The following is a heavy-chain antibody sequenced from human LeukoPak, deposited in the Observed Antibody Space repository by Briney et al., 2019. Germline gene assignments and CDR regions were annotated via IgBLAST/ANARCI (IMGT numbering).Heavy chain of an antibody. CDR1: GFTLSSYA. CDR3: ASSGYRGYFDY. CDR2: ISHDGSNK. J-gene: IGHJ4*02. Sequence: PGGSLRLSCAASGFTLSSYAMHWVRQAPGKGLEWVAVISHDGSNKYYADSVKGRFTISRDNSKNTLYLQMNSLRAEDTAVYYCASSGYRGYFDYWGQGTLVTVSS. V-gene: IGHV3-30-3*01. D-gene: IGHD5-12*01.